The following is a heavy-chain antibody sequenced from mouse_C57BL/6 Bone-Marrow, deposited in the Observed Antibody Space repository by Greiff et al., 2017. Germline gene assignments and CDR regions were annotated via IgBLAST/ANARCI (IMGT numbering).Heavy chain of an antibody. V-gene: IGHV2-6-1*01. CDR3: ARQGYYGFYAMDY. CDR1: GFSLTSYG. CDR2: IWSDGST. D-gene: IGHD1-1*01. J-gene: IGHJ4*01. Sequence: VKLMESGPGLVAPSQRLSITCTVSGFSLTSYGVHWVRQPPGKGLEWLVVIWSDGSTTYNSALKSRQSISKDTSKSQVFLKMNSLQTDDTAMYYCARQGYYGFYAMDYWGQGTSVTVSS.